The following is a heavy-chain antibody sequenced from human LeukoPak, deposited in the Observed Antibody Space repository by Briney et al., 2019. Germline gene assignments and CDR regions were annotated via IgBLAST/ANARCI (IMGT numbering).Heavy chain of an antibody. J-gene: IGHJ4*02. Sequence: SETLSLTCTVSGGSVSTYYWNWIRHPPGKGLEWIGYIYYSGSTNYNPSLKSRLTISVDTSNNQFSLKLSSVTAADTAVYYCASTSGYCSGGNCYSAFDYWGQGTLVTVSS. D-gene: IGHD2-15*01. CDR3: ASTSGYCSGGNCYSAFDY. CDR2: IYYSGST. V-gene: IGHV4-59*02. CDR1: GGSVSTYY.